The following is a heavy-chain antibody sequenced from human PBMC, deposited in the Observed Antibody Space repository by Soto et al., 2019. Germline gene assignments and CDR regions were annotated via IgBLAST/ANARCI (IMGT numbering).Heavy chain of an antibody. CDR1: GYTFTSYV. Sequence: RASVKVSCKPSGYTFTSYVMHWVRQAPGQRLEWMGWINAGNGNTEYSQKFQGRVTITRDTSASTAYMELGSLTSADTAVYYCARGGYHYYAMDVWGQGTTVTVSS. CDR3: ARGGYHYYAMDV. V-gene: IGHV1-3*01. CDR2: INAGNGNT. J-gene: IGHJ6*02.